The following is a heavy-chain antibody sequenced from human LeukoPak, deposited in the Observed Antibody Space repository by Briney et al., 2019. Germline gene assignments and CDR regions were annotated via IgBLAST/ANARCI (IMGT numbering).Heavy chain of an antibody. D-gene: IGHD4-11*01. CDR1: GFTFSGSA. CDR2: IEQDGIEE. Sequence: TGGSLRLSCAASGFTFSGSAMHWVRHASGKGLEWGANIEQDGIEEDYVDSVKGRFTISRDNDKNSLYLQMNSLRAEDTAVYYCARGEVDSNVDYWGQGTLVTVSS. J-gene: IGHJ4*02. V-gene: IGHV3-7*05. CDR3: ARGEVDSNVDY.